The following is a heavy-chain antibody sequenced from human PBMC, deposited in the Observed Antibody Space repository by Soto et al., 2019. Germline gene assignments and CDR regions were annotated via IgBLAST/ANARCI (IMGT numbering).Heavy chain of an antibody. V-gene: IGHV3-66*01. J-gene: IGHJ4*02. CDR2: IYSGGST. CDR1: GFTVSSNY. D-gene: IGHD3-10*01. Sequence: GGSLRLSCAASGFTVSSNYMSWVRQAPGKGLEWVSVIYSGGSTYYADSVKGRFTISRDNSKNTLYLQMNSLRAEDTAVYYCPSEHPFGSRGPYYFDYWGQGTLVTVSS. CDR3: PSEHPFGSRGPYYFDY.